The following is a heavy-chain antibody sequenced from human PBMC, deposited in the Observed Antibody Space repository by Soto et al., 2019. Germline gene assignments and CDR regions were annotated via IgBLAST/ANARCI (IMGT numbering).Heavy chain of an antibody. CDR3: ARDRLPMVVVVMGWFDP. J-gene: IGHJ5*02. CDR2: ISSSSNTI. V-gene: IGHV3-48*03. D-gene: IGHD3-22*01. CDR1: GFTFSSYE. Sequence: PGGSLRLSCAASGFTFSSYEMNWVRQAPGRGLGWVSYISSSSNTIYYADSVKGRFTISRDNAKSSLYLQMNSLRAEDTAVYYCARDRLPMVVVVMGWFDPWGQGTLVTVSS.